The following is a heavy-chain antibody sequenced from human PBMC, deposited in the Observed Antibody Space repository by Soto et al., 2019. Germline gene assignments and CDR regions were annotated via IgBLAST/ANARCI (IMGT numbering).Heavy chain of an antibody. CDR2: INAGNGNT. V-gene: IGHV1-3*05. D-gene: IGHD2-21*01. CDR3: AREVRRGGWFDP. J-gene: IGHJ5*02. CDR1: GYTFTSYA. Sequence: QVQLVQSGAEEKKPGASVKVSCKASGYTFTSYAMHWVRQAPGQRLEWMGWINAGNGNTKYSQKFQGRVTITRDTSASTAYMELSRLRSEDTAVYYCAREVRRGGWFDPWGQGTLVTVSS.